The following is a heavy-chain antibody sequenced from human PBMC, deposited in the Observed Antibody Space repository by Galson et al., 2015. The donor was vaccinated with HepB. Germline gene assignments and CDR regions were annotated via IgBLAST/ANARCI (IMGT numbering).Heavy chain of an antibody. CDR2: IYHSGST. CDR1: GGSISTYY. V-gene: IGHV4-59*01. D-gene: IGHD4-17*01. J-gene: IGHJ4*02. Sequence: QVQLQESGPGLVKPSETLSLTCTVSGGSISTYYWSWIRQPPGKGLEWIGYIYHSGSTNYNPSLKSRVTISVDTSKNQFSLKVNSVTAADTAVYYCARRASGDYGHYFDYWGQGILSPSPQ. CDR3: ARRASGDYGHYFDY.